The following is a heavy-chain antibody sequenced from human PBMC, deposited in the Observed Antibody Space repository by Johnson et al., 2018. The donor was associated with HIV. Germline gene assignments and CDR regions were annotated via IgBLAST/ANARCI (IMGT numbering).Heavy chain of an antibody. CDR1: GFTLSSYW. V-gene: IGHV3-7*01. CDR2: IQQDGSNK. CDR3: ASEVRGVLDI. J-gene: IGHJ3*02. D-gene: IGHD3-10*01. Sequence: VQLVESGGGLVQPGGSLRLSCAACGFTLSSYWMSWVRQAPGKGLEWVANIQQDGSNKYYADSVKGRFTISRDNCKNTLYLQMNSLRVEDTAVYYCASEVRGVLDIWGQGTMVTVSS.